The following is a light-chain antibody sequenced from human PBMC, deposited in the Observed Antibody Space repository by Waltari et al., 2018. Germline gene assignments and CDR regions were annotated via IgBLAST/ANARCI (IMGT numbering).Light chain of an antibody. CDR2: EAS. Sequence: DIQMTQSPSTLSASVGDRVTITCRASQSISTWLAWYQQKPGMAPKLLIYEASTFESVVPSRFRGSGSGTEFTLTISSLQPDDFATYYCQQYNSYPLTFGGGTKVEIK. J-gene: IGKJ4*01. CDR3: QQYNSYPLT. V-gene: IGKV1-5*01. CDR1: QSISTW.